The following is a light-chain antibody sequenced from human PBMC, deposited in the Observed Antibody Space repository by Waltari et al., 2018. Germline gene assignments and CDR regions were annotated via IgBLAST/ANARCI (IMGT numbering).Light chain of an antibody. J-gene: IGKJ4*01. V-gene: IGKV1-33*01. CDR3: QQYDDFPLT. Sequence: DIQMTQSPSSLSASVGDRVTTTCQASQDISNNLNWYQQKPGKAPKLLISYASTLERGVPLRFSGSGSGTSFTFIISSLQPEDIAIYFCQQYDDFPLTFGGGTKIEIK. CDR1: QDISNN. CDR2: YAS.